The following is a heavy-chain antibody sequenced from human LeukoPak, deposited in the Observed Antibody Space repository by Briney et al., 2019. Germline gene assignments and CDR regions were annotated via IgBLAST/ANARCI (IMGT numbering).Heavy chain of an antibody. J-gene: IGHJ4*02. V-gene: IGHV1-2*06. CDR3: ILAYCGGDCYSRGLRDYFDY. Sequence: EASVKVSCKASGYTFTGYYMHWVRQAPGQGLEWMGRINPNSGGTNYAQKFQGRVTMTRDTSISTAYMELSRLRSDDTAVYYCILAYCGGDCYSRGLRDYFDYWGQGTLVTVSS. CDR2: INPNSGGT. CDR1: GYTFTGYY. D-gene: IGHD2-21*02.